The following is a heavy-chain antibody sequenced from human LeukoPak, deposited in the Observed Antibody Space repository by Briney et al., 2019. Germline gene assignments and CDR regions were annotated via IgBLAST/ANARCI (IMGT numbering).Heavy chain of an antibody. D-gene: IGHD6-6*01. V-gene: IGHV2-5*02. Sequence: VSGPTLLKPTQTLTLTCTFSGFSLSTNDVGVGWIRQPPGEALEWLALIYWDDDKRYSPSQKSRLTITKDTSKNQVVLTMANMDPADTATYYCAFSKYSRSDFDSWGQGTLVTVS. CDR1: GFSLSTNDVG. CDR2: IYWDDDK. J-gene: IGHJ4*02. CDR3: AFSKYSRSDFDS.